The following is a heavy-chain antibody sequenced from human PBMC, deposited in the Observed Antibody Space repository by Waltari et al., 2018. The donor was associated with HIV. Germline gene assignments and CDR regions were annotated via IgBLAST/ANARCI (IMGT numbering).Heavy chain of an antibody. Sequence: QVHLVASGGGVVQPRRSLRLSCVPSDFTFRDYAFHWVRQAPGKGLEWLSAISYDRTKQYYAKSVRGRFIISRDDATNTVHLQMGSLRDEDTAMYFCAKDGRLRWYGDTGWLDSWGRGSQVTVSS. V-gene: IGHV3-30*15. CDR3: AKDGRLRWYGDTGWLDS. J-gene: IGHJ5*01. D-gene: IGHD3-10*01. CDR2: ISYDRTKQ. CDR1: DFTFRDYA.